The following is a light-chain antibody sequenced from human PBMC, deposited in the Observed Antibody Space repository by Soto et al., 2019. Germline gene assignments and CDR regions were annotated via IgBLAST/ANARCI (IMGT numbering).Light chain of an antibody. V-gene: IGKV1-33*01. CDR1: HVITNY. J-gene: IGKJ2*01. Sequence: DIQLTQSASSLSASVGDRVTITCQASHVITNYLNWYQQKPGKAPKLLIYDISTLEIGVPSRFSGSGSGTDFTFTITGLQPEDIATYFCQQYENLPYTFGQGTKLEI. CDR2: DIS. CDR3: QQYENLPYT.